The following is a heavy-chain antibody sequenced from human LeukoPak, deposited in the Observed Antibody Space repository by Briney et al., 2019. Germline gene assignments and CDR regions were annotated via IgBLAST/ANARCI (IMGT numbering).Heavy chain of an antibody. CDR1: GFSFHEHD. CDR2: ISGDGGNK. V-gene: IGHV3-43*02. Sequence: PGGSLRLSCAASGFSFHEHDMHWVRQAPGKGLEWVSLISGDGGNKHYADSVKGRFTISRDNSKNLLSLQMDSLRGDDTAFYYCAKRSGSPHNFDYWGQGALVTVSS. CDR3: AKRSGSPHNFDY. D-gene: IGHD1-1*01. J-gene: IGHJ4*02.